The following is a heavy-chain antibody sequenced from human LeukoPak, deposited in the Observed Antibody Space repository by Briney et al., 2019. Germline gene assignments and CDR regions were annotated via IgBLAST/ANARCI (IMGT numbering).Heavy chain of an antibody. D-gene: IGHD3-22*01. CDR2: INHSGST. CDR1: GGSFSGYY. CDR3: ARGYYYDSRSPVGY. J-gene: IGHJ4*02. Sequence: SETLSLTCAVYGGSFSGYYWSWIRQPPGKGLEWIGEINHSGSTNYNPSLKSRVTISVDTSKNQFSLKLSSVTAADTAVYYCARGYYYDSRSPVGYWGQGTLVTVSS. V-gene: IGHV4-34*01.